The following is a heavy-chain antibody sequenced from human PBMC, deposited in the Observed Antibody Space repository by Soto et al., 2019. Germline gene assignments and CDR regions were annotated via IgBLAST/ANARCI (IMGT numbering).Heavy chain of an antibody. CDR3: ARDDNYGDNGLDH. CDR2: IVNDGSEQ. V-gene: IGHV3-33*01. CDR1: GFSFNTHG. J-gene: IGHJ4*02. Sequence: QVQLVESGGGVVRPGRSLRLSCEATGFSFNTHGMHWVRQAPGKGLEWVAVIVNDGSEQAYSDSVKGRFTISRDNSKNTLYLQMNNLRAEATAVYYCARDDNYGDNGLDHWGQGILVTVSS. D-gene: IGHD4-17*01.